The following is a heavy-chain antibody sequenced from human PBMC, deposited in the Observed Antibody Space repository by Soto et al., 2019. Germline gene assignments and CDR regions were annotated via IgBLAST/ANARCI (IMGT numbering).Heavy chain of an antibody. V-gene: IGHV1-2*04. CDR2: INPNSGGT. CDR1: GYTFTCYY. Sequence: XSVKVSCNASGYTFTCYYMHWVRQAPGQGLEWMGWINPNSGGTNYAQKFQGWVTMTRDTSISTAYMELSRLRSDDTAVYYCARVRFGGSYYFDYWGQGTLVTVSS. D-gene: IGHD1-26*01. CDR3: ARVRFGGSYYFDY. J-gene: IGHJ4*02.